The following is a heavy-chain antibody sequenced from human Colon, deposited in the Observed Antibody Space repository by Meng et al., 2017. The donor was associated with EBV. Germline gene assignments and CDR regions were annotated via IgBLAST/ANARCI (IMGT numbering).Heavy chain of an antibody. CDR3: ARVGAYCGGDCYHPR. CDR1: GGSLSSRSW. Sequence: VQLQVSGPELAKPSGTLSLTCAVSGGSLSSRSWWSWVRQPPGKGLEWIGEIYHSGSTNYNPSLKSRVTISVDASKNQFSLRLSSVTAADTAVYYCARVGAYCGGDCYHPRWGQGTLVTVSS. CDR2: IYHSGST. D-gene: IGHD2-21*02. J-gene: IGHJ4*02. V-gene: IGHV4-4*02.